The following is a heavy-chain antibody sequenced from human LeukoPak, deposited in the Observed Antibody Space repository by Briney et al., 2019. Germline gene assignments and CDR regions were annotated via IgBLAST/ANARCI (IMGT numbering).Heavy chain of an antibody. V-gene: IGHV4-39*01. D-gene: IGHD2-8*01. CDR3: ARGVGIVLMVYAIAEESTYYFDY. CDR1: GGSISSGGYY. Sequence: SETLSLTCTVSGGSISSGGYYWGWIRQPPGKGLEWIGSIYDSGSTYYNPSLKSRVTISVDTSKNQFSLKLSSVTAADTAVYYCARGVGIVLMVYAIAEESTYYFDYWGQGTLVTVSS. J-gene: IGHJ4*02. CDR2: IYDSGST.